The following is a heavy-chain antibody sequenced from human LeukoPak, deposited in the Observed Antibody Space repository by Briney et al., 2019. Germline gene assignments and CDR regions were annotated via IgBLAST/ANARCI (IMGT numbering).Heavy chain of an antibody. V-gene: IGHV4-59*01. D-gene: IGHD1-26*01. CDR3: ARDRRWELLHAFDI. CDR2: IHYSENT. CDR1: GGSISSYF. Sequence: SETLSLTCTVSGGSISSYFWSWIRQPPGKGLEWIAYIHYSENTNYNPSLKSRVTISVDTSKNQFSLMLSSVTAADTAVYYCARDRRWELLHAFDIWGQGTMVTVSS. J-gene: IGHJ3*02.